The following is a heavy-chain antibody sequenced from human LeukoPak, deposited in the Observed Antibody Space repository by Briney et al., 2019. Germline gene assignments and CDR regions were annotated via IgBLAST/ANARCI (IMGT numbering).Heavy chain of an antibody. CDR1: GYTFTRYY. J-gene: IGHJ4*02. V-gene: IGHV1-2*02. CDR3: ASSSDFWSGYYHDN. D-gene: IGHD3-3*01. Sequence: ASVKVSCKASGYTFTRYYMLWVRQAPGQGLEWMGWINPNSGGTNYAQKFQGRVTMTRDTSISTAYMELSRLRSDDTAVYYCASSSDFWSGYYHDNCCQGTLVTVSS. CDR2: INPNSGGT.